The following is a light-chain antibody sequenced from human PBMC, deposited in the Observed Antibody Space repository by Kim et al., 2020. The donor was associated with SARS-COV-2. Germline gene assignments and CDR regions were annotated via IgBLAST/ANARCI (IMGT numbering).Light chain of an antibody. CDR2: GAS. V-gene: IGKV3-15*01. J-gene: IGKJ5*01. CDR3: QQYNNWPPDT. Sequence: EIVMTQSPATLSLSPGERATLSCRASQSVSSNFAWYQQKPGQAPRILIYGASTSTTGIPAKFSGSGSGTEFTLTISSLQSEDFAVYYCQQYNNWPPDTFGQGTRLEIK. CDR1: QSVSSN.